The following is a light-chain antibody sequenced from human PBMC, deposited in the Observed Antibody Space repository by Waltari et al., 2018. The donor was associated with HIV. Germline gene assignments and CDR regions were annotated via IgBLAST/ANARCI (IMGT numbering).Light chain of an antibody. CDR3: QSYDNANPSI. V-gene: IGLV6-57*03. J-gene: IGLJ1*01. CDR2: EDT. CDR1: SGNIASNH. Sequence: NFVLTQPHSVSESPGKTVTISCARSSGNIASNHFQWYQQRPGSAPTPVIYEDTQRPSGVPDRFSGSIDSSSNSASLTIYELRTEDEADYYCQSYDNANPSIFGTGTRVTVL.